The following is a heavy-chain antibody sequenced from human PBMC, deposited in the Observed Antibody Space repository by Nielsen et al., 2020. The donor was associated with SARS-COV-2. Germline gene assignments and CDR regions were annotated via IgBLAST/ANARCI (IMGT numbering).Heavy chain of an antibody. D-gene: IGHD3-22*01. CDR3: AKVGGTMTPDY. CDR2: ISYDGSNK. Sequence: GESLNISCAASGFTFSSYGMHWVRQAPGKGLEWVAVISYDGSNKYYADSVKGRFTISRDNSKNTLYLQMNSLRAEDTAVYYCAKVGGTMTPDYWGQGTLVTVSS. J-gene: IGHJ4*02. CDR1: GFTFSSYG. V-gene: IGHV3-30*18.